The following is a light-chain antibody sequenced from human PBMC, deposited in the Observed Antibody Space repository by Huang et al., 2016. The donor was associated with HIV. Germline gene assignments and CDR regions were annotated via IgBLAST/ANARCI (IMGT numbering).Light chain of an antibody. Sequence: DIVMVQSPVSLSVTPGEAASITCRSSQSLLHSNGHNYLDWYRQKPGQSPQLLIYLGPTRAAGVPDRFSGSGSGTDFTLKINRVEADDVGVYYCMQGLQSWTFGQGTKVEI. CDR2: LGP. V-gene: IGKV2-28*01. CDR3: MQGLQSWT. J-gene: IGKJ1*01. CDR1: QSLLHSNGHNY.